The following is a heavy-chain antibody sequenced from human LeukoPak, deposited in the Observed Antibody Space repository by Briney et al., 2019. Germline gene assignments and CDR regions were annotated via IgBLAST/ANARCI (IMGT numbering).Heavy chain of an antibody. CDR3: ARDDNFWTGVGATTGYFDY. D-gene: IGHD1-26*01. J-gene: IGHJ4*02. Sequence: GGSLRLSCAASGFTFSSYSMNWVRQAPGKGLEWVSYISSSSSTIYYADSVKGRLTISRDNAKNSLYLQMNSLRAEDTAVYYCARDDNFWTGVGATTGYFDYWGQGTLVTVSS. CDR2: ISSSSSTI. V-gene: IGHV3-48*01. CDR1: GFTFSSYS.